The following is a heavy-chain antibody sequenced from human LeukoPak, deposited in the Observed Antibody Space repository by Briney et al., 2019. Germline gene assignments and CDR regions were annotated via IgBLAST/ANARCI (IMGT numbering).Heavy chain of an antibody. V-gene: IGHV4-39*01. J-gene: IGHJ4*02. D-gene: IGHD6-13*01. Sequence: SETLSLTCTVSGGSIRSSSYYWGWIRQPPGKGLGWIGSIYYSGSTYYNPSLKSRVTISVDTSKNQFSLKLSSVTAADTAVYYCASTLRSSSWYGFTRFDYWGQGTLVTVSS. CDR2: IYYSGST. CDR1: GGSIRSSSYY. CDR3: ASTLRSSSWYGFTRFDY.